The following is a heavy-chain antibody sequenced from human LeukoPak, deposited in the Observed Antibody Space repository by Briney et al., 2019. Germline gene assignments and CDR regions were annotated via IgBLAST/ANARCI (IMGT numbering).Heavy chain of an antibody. CDR3: ARFSNNYDILTGYPMYYFDY. CDR1: DGSISTYY. V-gene: IGHV4-59*01. Sequence: SETLSLTCTVSDGSISTYYWSWIRQPPGKGLEWIAYIYYSGSTNYNPSLKSRVTISVDTSENQFSLKLSSVTAADTAVYYCARFSNNYDILTGYPMYYFDYWGQGTLVTVSS. D-gene: IGHD3-9*01. J-gene: IGHJ4*02. CDR2: IYYSGST.